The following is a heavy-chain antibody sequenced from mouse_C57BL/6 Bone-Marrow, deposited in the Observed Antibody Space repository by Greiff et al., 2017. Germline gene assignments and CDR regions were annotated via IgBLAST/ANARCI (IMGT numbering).Heavy chain of an antibody. CDR3: ARGGYDAWFAY. D-gene: IGHD2-2*01. V-gene: IGHV1-82*01. CDR2: IYPGDGDT. CDR1: GYAFSSSW. Sequence: QVQLKQSGPELVKPGASVKISCKASGYAFSSSWMNWVKQRPGQGLEWIGRIYPGDGDTNYNGKFKGQATLTADKSSSTAYMQLSSLTSEDSAVYFCARGGYDAWFAYWGQGTLVTVSA. J-gene: IGHJ3*01.